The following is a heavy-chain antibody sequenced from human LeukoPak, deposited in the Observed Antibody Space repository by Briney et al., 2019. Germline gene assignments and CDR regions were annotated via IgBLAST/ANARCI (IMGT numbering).Heavy chain of an antibody. J-gene: IGHJ4*02. CDR1: GFTFNSYA. V-gene: IGHV3-30-3*01. Sequence: PGGSLRLSCAASGFTFNSYAMHWVRQTPGKGLEWVAFISYDGSNKLYADSVKGRFTISRDNSKNTLYLQMNSLRAEDTAVYYCAKELLWFGAYYFDYWGQGTLVTVSS. D-gene: IGHD3-10*01. CDR2: ISYDGSNK. CDR3: AKELLWFGAYYFDY.